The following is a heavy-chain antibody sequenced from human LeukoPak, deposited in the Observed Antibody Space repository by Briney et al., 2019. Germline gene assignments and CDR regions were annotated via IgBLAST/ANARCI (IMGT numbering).Heavy chain of an antibody. D-gene: IGHD5-12*01. J-gene: IGHJ4*02. CDR3: AREGRVSGYDFDC. V-gene: IGHV3-74*03. Sequence: GGSLRLSCAASGFTFSSYWVHWVRQAPGKGLVWVSRINSDGSSITYADSVKGRFTITRDNAKNTLYLQMNSLRVEDTAVYYCAREGRVSGYDFDCWGQGTLVTVSS. CDR1: GFTFSSYW. CDR2: INSDGSSI.